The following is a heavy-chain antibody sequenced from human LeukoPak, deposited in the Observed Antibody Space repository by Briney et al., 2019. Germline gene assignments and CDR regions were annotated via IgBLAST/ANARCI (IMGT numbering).Heavy chain of an antibody. J-gene: IGHJ4*02. D-gene: IGHD2-8*01. CDR2: ISSSGSTI. V-gene: IGHV3-11*01. Sequence: PGGSLRLSCAASGFTFSDYYMSWIRQAPGKGLEWVSYISSSGSTIYYADSVKGRFTISRDNSKNTLYLQMISLRAEDTALYYCAKGQAMASNWGQGTLVTVSP. CDR3: AKGQAMASN. CDR1: GFTFSDYY.